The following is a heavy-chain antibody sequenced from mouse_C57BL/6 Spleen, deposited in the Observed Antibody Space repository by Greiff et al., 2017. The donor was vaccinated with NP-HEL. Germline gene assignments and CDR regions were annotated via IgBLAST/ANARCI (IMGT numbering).Heavy chain of an antibody. J-gene: IGHJ3*01. CDR1: GFTFSDYG. V-gene: IGHV5-17*01. CDR2: ISSGSSTI. Sequence: EVKVVESGGGLVKPGGSLKLSCAASGFTFSDYGMHWVRQAPEKGLEWVAYISSGSSTISYADTVKGRFTISRDNAKNTLFLQMTSLRSEDTAMYYCARPGFAYWGQGTLVTVSA. CDR3: ARPGFAY.